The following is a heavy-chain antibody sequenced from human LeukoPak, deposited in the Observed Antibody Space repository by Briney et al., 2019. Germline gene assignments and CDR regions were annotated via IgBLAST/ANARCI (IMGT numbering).Heavy chain of an antibody. J-gene: IGHJ4*02. CDR1: GGSISSSSYY. D-gene: IGHD7-27*01. CDR2: IYYSGST. V-gene: IGHV4-39*07. CDR3: ARDRTGEGYYFDY. Sequence: SETLSLTCTVSGGSISSSSYYWGWIRQPPGKGLEWIGSIYYSGSTYYNPSLKSRVTMSVDTSKNQFSLKLSSVTAADTAVYYCARDRTGEGYYFDYWGQGTLVTVSS.